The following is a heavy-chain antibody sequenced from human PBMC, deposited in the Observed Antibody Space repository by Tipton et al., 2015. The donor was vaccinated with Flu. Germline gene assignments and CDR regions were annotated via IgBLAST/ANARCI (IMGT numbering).Heavy chain of an antibody. CDR3: ARLRANYYDSSGYSDY. Sequence: TLSLTCTVSGGSISDYYWSWIRQPPGKGLEWIGSIYYSGSTYYNPSLKSRVTISVDTSKNQFSLKLSSVTAADTAVYYCARLRANYYDSSGYSDYWGQGTLVTVSS. CDR2: IYYSGST. D-gene: IGHD3-22*01. J-gene: IGHJ4*02. V-gene: IGHV4-39*07. CDR1: GGSISDYY.